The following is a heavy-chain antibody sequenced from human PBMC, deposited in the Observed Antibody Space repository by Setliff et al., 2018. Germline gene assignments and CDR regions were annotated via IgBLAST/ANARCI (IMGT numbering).Heavy chain of an antibody. CDR3: ARDPNGDYVGAFDP. Sequence: GGSLRLSCAASGFTFNQYWMTWVRQAPGKGLEWVANIDPDGIGKYYIDSVRGRFTISRDNAKNTLFLHMNDLRAEDTASYYCARDPNGDYVGAFDPWGQGSLVTVSS. V-gene: IGHV3-7*03. D-gene: IGHD4-17*01. J-gene: IGHJ5*02. CDR2: IDPDGIGK. CDR1: GFTFNQYW.